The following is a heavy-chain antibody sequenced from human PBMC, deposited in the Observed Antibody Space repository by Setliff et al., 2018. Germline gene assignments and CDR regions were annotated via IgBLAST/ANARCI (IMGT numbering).Heavy chain of an antibody. D-gene: IGHD4-17*01. V-gene: IGHV1-69*10. CDR2: IIPVLGMT. J-gene: IGHJ6*03. CDR1: GDPFNAYG. Sequence: GASVKVSCKASGDPFNAYGVSWVRQAPGQGLEWMGAIIPVLGMTDYAQKFQGRLTITAGQSTTTVYMELSSLRFDDTALYYCARGPSPTVTPSRLIYFYHMDVWGTGTTVTVPS. CDR3: ARGPSPTVTPSRLIYFYHMDV.